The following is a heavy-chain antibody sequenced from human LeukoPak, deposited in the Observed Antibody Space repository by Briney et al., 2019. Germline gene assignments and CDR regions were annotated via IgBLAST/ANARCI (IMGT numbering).Heavy chain of an antibody. CDR1: GFTFSSYA. CDR2: ISGSGGST. CDR3: ATDGAGFDT. Sequence: GGSLRLSCAASGFTFSSYAMSWVRQAPGKRLEWVSAISGSGGSTYYADSVKGRFTISRDNSKNTLYLQMNNLRAEDTAVYYCATDGAGFDTWGQGVLVTVSS. J-gene: IGHJ5*02. V-gene: IGHV3-23*01.